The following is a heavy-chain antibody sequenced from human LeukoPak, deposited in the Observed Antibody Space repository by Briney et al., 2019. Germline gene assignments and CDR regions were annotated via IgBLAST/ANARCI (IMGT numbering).Heavy chain of an antibody. D-gene: IGHD3-22*01. CDR2: IWYDGSNK. CDR1: GFTFSRYG. J-gene: IGHJ4*02. V-gene: IGHV3-33*06. CDR3: AKDWLRGRGYSTVDY. Sequence: PGGSLRLSCAASGFTFSRYGMHWVRQAPGKGLEWVAVIWYDGSNKYYADSVKGRFTISRDNSKNTLYLQMNSLRAEDTAVYYCAKDWLRGRGYSTVDYWGQGTLVTDSS.